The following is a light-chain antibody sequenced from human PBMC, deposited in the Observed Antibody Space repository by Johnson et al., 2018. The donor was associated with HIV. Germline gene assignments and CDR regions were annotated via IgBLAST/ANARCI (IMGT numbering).Light chain of an antibody. V-gene: IGLV1-51*01. CDR1: SSNIGNNY. CDR3: GTWDSSLSAV. CDR2: DNN. J-gene: IGLJ1*01. Sequence: QSVLTQPPSVSAAPGQKVTISCSGSSSNIGNNYVYWYQQIPGTALKLLIYDNNKRPSGIPDRLSGRKSGTSATVASTGLQTGDEADYYCGTWDSSLSAVFGTGTKVTVL.